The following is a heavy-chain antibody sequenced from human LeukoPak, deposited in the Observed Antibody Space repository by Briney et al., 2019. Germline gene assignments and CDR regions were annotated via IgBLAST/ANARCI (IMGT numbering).Heavy chain of an antibody. CDR1: GLTFSSYG. J-gene: IGHJ6*02. CDR2: IWYDGSNK. D-gene: IGHD6-19*01. Sequence: GGSLRLSCAASGLTFSSYGMHWVRQAPGKGLEWVAVIWYDGSNKYYADSAKGRFTISRDNSKNTLYLQMNSLRAEDTAVYYCARAISSGWPAYYYYGMDVWGQGTTVTVSS. CDR3: ARAISSGWPAYYYYGMDV. V-gene: IGHV3-33*01.